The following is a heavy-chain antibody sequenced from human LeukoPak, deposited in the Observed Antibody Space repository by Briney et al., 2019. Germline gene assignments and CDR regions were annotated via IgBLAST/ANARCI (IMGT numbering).Heavy chain of an antibody. CDR1: GGSISSYY. V-gene: IGHV4-4*07. CDR3: ARWGYCSSTSCYDV. D-gene: IGHD2-2*01. Sequence: PSETLSLTCTVSGGSISSYYWSWIRQPAGKGLEWIGRIYTSGSTNYNPSLKSRVTMSVDTSKNQFSLKLSSVTAADTAVYYCARWGYCSSTSCYDVWGKGTTVTISS. J-gene: IGHJ6*04. CDR2: IYTSGST.